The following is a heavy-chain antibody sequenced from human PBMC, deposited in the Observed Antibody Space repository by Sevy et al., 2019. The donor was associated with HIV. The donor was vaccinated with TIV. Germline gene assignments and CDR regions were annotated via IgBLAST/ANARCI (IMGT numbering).Heavy chain of an antibody. Sequence: ASVKVSCKISGYTLNEFAMHWVRQAPGKGLQWMATFDPEDGETIYAQKFQGKFAMTEDPSTDTAYMELSSLRSEDTAVYIYAITREYYSDNSGYFDYWGQGTLVTVSS. CDR1: GYTLNEFA. D-gene: IGHD3-22*01. CDR2: FDPEDGET. CDR3: AITREYYSDNSGYFDY. V-gene: IGHV1-24*01. J-gene: IGHJ4*02.